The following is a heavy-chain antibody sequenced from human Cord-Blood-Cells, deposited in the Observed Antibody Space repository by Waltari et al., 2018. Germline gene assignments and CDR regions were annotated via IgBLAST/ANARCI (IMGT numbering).Heavy chain of an antibody. J-gene: IGHJ4*02. Sequence: QVQLQQWGAGLLKPPETLSLTCAVSGGSFSGYSWRGVRQPPGKGLEWIGEINHSGSTNYNPSLKSRVTIAVDTSKNQFSLKLSSVTAADTAVYYCARLPGIAAAGYDYWGQGTLVTVSS. D-gene: IGHD6-13*01. CDR2: INHSGST. V-gene: IGHV4-34*01. CDR3: ARLPGIAAAGYDY. CDR1: GGSFSGYS.